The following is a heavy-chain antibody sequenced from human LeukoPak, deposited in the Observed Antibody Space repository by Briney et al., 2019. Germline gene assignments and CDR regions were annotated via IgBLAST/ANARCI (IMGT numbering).Heavy chain of an antibody. CDR1: GGSISSSSYY. J-gene: IGHJ4*02. CDR3: ARDYGAAMVRSDWRYFDY. V-gene: IGHV4-39*07. CDR2: IYYSGST. D-gene: IGHD5-18*01. Sequence: SETLSLTCTVSGGSISSSSYYWGWIRQPPGKGLEWIGSIYYSGSTYYNPSLKSRVTISVDTSKNQFSLKLSSVTAADTAVYYCARDYGAAMVRSDWRYFDYWGQGTLVTVSS.